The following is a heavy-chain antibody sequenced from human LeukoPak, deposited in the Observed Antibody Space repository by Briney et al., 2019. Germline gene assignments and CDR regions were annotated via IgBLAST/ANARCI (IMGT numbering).Heavy chain of an antibody. CDR3: ARKEGGQLVNTRRWFDP. CDR1: GGSFSDYY. J-gene: IGHJ5*02. CDR2: INHSGTT. V-gene: IGHV4-34*01. D-gene: IGHD6-13*01. Sequence: ASETLSLTCAVYGGSFSDYYWSWIRQSPGKGLEWIGEINHSGTTHYNPSLKSRVTISVDTSKNQFSLKLRSVTAADTAVYYCARKEGGQLVNTRRWFDPWGRGTLVTVSS.